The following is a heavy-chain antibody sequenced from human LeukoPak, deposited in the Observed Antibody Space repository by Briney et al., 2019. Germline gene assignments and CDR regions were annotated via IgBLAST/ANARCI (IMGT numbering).Heavy chain of an antibody. V-gene: IGHV3-21*01. J-gene: IGHJ4*02. CDR1: GFTFSTYA. D-gene: IGHD1-26*01. Sequence: PGGSLRLSCAASGFTFSTYAMNWVRQAPGKGLEWVSSVSSSSSYIYYADSVKGRFTISRDNAKNSLYLQMNSLRAEDTAVYYCASHPLLDYSGQGTLVTVSS. CDR3: ASHPLLDY. CDR2: VSSSSSYI.